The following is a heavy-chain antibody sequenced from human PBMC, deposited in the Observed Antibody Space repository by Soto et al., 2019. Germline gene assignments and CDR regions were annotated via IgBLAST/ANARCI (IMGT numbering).Heavy chain of an antibody. D-gene: IGHD1-7*01. V-gene: IGHV1-69*01. CDR1: GGTFSSYA. J-gene: IGHJ4*02. CDR2: IIPIFGTA. Sequence: QVQLVQSGAEVKKPGSSVKVSCKASGGTFSSYAISWVRQAPGQGLEWMGGIIPIFGTANYAQKFQGRVKITADESTSTAYMELSSLRSEDTAVYYCARGDTWGTWDKYYFHYWGQGTLVAVSS. CDR3: ARGDTWGTWDKYYFHY.